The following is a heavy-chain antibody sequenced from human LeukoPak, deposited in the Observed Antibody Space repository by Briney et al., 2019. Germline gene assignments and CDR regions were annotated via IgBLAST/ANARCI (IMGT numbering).Heavy chain of an antibody. D-gene: IGHD5-24*01. V-gene: IGHV4-59*01. CDR3: ARTGGYNSPFSF. CDR1: GGSISSYY. Sequence: KTSETLSLTCTVSGGSISSYYWNWVRQPPGKGLEWIGCVSYSGSTNYNPSLKSRVTISVDTPKNQFSLKLNSVTAADTAVYYCARTGGYNSPFSFWGQGALVTVSS. J-gene: IGHJ4*02. CDR2: VSYSGST.